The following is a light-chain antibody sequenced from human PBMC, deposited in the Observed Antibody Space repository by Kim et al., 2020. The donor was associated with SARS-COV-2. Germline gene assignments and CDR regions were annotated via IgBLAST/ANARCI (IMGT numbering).Light chain of an antibody. CDR1: QSISAW. CDR2: KAS. V-gene: IGKV1-5*03. CDR3: QQYNSYPYT. Sequence: DIQMTQSPSTLSASVGDRVTITCRASQSISAWLAWYQQEAGKAPKVLIYKASTLESGVPSRFSGSGSGTEFTLTISSLQPDDFASYYCQQYNSYPYTFGQGTKLEI. J-gene: IGKJ2*01.